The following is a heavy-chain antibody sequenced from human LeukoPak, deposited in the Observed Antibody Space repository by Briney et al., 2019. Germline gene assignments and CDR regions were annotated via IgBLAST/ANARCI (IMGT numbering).Heavy chain of an antibody. D-gene: IGHD3-16*02. Sequence: GGSLRLSCAASGFILSAYRMNWVRQAPGKGLEWVSSISSSGSDKYYADSVKGRFTISRDNAKNSLDLQMNTLRAEDTAIYYCARDGQSYGFFDSWGRGTLVTVSS. V-gene: IGHV3-21*01. CDR3: ARDGQSYGFFDS. J-gene: IGHJ4*02. CDR2: ISSSGSDK. CDR1: GFILSAYR.